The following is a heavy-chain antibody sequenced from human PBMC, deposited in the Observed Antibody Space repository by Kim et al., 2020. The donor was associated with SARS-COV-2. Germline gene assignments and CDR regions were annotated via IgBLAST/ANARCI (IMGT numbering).Heavy chain of an antibody. V-gene: IGHV5-10-1*01. D-gene: IGHD1-20*01. J-gene: IGHJ3*02. CDR3: ARPSNWNDASDAFDI. Sequence: PSFQGHVTISADKSISTAYLQWSSLKASDTAMYYCARPSNWNDASDAFDIWGQGTMVTVSS.